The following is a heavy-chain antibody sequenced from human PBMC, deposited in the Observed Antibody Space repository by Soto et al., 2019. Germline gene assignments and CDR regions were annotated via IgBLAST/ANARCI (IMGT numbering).Heavy chain of an antibody. CDR1: GGSISSSNFY. D-gene: IGHD2-15*01. CDR2: IHYGGST. J-gene: IGHJ4*02. Sequence: QLQLQESGPGLVKPSETLSLTCAVSGGSISSSNFYWGWFRQSPGKGLEWIGSIHYGGSTYYNPSLESRVTISVDTSKNQFSLSVSSVTAADTGVYYCAKDASCYSCGAWGQGTLVTVSS. CDR3: AKDASCYSCGA. V-gene: IGHV4-39*01.